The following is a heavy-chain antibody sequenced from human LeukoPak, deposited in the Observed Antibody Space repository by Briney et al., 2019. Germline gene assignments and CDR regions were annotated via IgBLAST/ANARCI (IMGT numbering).Heavy chain of an antibody. V-gene: IGHV4-39*01. Sequence: SETLSLTCTVSGGSISSSNYYWGWIRQPPGKGLEWIGSISHSGSTYYNPSLKSRVTISVDTSKNQFSLRLSSMTAADTAMYLCARHGWDYDPGTYYTLDPWGQGTLVTVSS. CDR1: GGSISSSNYY. J-gene: IGHJ5*02. CDR2: ISHSGST. D-gene: IGHD3-10*01. CDR3: ARHGWDYDPGTYYTLDP.